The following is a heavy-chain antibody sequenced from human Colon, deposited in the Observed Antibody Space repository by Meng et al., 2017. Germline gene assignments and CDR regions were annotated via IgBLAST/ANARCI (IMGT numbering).Heavy chain of an antibody. V-gene: IGHV2-5*02. CDR1: GFSLSTSGVG. D-gene: IGHD4-17*01. CDR3: AHIWGYGDYESGWFDP. Sequence: SGPTLVNPTQTLTLTCTFSGFSLSTSGVGVGWIRQPPGKALEWLALIYWDDDKRYSPSLKSRLTITKDTSKNQVVLTMTNMDPVDTAIYYCAHIWGYGDYESGWFDPWGQGTLVTVSS. CDR2: IYWDDDK. J-gene: IGHJ5*02.